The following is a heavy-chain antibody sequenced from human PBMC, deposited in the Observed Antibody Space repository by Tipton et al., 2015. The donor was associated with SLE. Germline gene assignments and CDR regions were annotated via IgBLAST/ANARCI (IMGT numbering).Heavy chain of an antibody. D-gene: IGHD3-22*01. V-gene: IGHV3-13*05. Sequence: SLRLSCAASGFTFSSYDMHWVRQATGKGLEWGSGICTAGDPYYPGSVKGRFTISRENAKNSLYLQMNSLGAGDTAVYYCARGRKENYYESSGYYLKNWFDPWRQGTLVTVSS. J-gene: IGHJ5*02. CDR1: GFTFSSYD. CDR2: ICTAGDP. CDR3: ARGRKENYYESSGYYLKNWFDP.